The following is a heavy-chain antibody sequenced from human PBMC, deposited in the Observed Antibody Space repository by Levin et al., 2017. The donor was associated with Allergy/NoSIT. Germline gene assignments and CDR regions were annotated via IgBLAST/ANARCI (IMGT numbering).Heavy chain of an antibody. J-gene: IGHJ3*02. D-gene: IGHD3-22*01. CDR3: AKTYYYDSSGYYGGVLDAFDI. CDR1: GFTFSSYG. CDR2: ISYDGSNK. V-gene: IGHV3-30*18. Sequence: GGSLRLSCAASGFTFSSYGMHWVRQAPGKGLEWVAVISYDGSNKYYADSVKGRFTISRDNSKNTLYLQMNSLRAEDTAVYYCAKTYYYDSSGYYGGVLDAFDIWGQGTMVTVSS.